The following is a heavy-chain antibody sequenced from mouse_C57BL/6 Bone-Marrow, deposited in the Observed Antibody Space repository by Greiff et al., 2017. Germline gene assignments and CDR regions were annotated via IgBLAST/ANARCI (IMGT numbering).Heavy chain of an antibody. V-gene: IGHV1-61*01. CDR1: GYTFTSYW. J-gene: IGHJ2*01. CDR3: ARPSITTVVASYYFDY. Sequence: QVQLQQPGPELVRPGSSVKLSCKASGYTFTSYWMDWVKQRPGQGLEWIGNIYPTDSETHYNQKFKDTATLTVDKSSSTAYIQLSSLTSQDSAVYYGARPSITTVVASYYFDYWGQGTTLTVSS. D-gene: IGHD1-1*01. CDR2: IYPTDSET.